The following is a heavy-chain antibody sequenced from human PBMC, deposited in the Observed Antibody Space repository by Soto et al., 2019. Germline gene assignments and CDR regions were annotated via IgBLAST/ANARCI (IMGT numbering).Heavy chain of an antibody. Sequence: SVKVSCKASGGTFSSYSISWVREAPGQGLEWMGGIIPIFGTANYAQKFQGRVTITADESTSTAYMELSSLRSEDTAVYYCARAVDTAMARFDYWGQGTLVTVSS. CDR1: GGTFSSYS. J-gene: IGHJ4*02. CDR2: IIPIFGTA. V-gene: IGHV1-69*13. D-gene: IGHD5-18*01. CDR3: ARAVDTAMARFDY.